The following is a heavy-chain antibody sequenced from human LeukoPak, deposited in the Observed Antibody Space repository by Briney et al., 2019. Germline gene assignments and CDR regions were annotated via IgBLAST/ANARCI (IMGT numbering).Heavy chain of an antibody. CDR3: AGPRPYCGGDCYPYGMDV. Sequence: SVKVSCKASGGTFSSYDISWVRQAPGQGLEWMGGIIPIFGTANYAQKFQGRVTITADESTSTAYMELSSLRSEDTAVYYCAGPRPYCGGDCYPYGMDVWGQGTTVTVSS. V-gene: IGHV1-69*13. CDR1: GGTFSSYD. J-gene: IGHJ6*02. D-gene: IGHD2-21*02. CDR2: IIPIFGTA.